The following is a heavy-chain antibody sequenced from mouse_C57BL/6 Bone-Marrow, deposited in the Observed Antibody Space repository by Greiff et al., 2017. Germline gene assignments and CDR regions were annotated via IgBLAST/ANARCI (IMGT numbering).Heavy chain of an antibody. Sequence: VHLVESGAELVKPGASVKLSCKASGYTFTEYNIHWVKQRSGQGLEWIGWFYPGSGSIKYNEKFKDKATLTADKSSSTVYMELSRLTSEDSAVYFCARHVEDGFHFDYWGQGTTLTVSS. J-gene: IGHJ2*01. CDR1: GYTFTEYN. D-gene: IGHD2-3*01. CDR3: ARHVEDGFHFDY. V-gene: IGHV1-62-2*01. CDR2: FYPGSGSI.